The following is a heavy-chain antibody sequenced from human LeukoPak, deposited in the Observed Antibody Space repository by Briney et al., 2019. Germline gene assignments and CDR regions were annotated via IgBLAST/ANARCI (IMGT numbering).Heavy chain of an antibody. CDR3: AKNAGVGSSWSFDY. CDR1: GFTFSSYG. V-gene: IGHV3-30*18. CDR2: ISYDGSNK. Sequence: PGGSLRLSCAASGFTFSSYGMHWVRQAPGKGLEWVAVISYDGSNKYYADSVKGRFTISRDNSKNTLYLQMNSLRVEDTAVYYCAKNAGVGSSWSFDYWGQGTLVTVSS. J-gene: IGHJ4*02. D-gene: IGHD6-13*01.